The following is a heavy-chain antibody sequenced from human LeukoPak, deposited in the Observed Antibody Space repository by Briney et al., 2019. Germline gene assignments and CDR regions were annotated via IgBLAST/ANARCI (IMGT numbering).Heavy chain of an antibody. CDR2: IIPIFGTA. J-gene: IGHJ4*02. D-gene: IGHD1-26*01. CDR1: GCSFSSYG. CDR3: ARDPSGEGSY. Sequence: SVRVSCKATGCSFSSYGICRVRQAPGQGLEWMGGIIPIFGTANYAQKFQGRVTITADESTSTAYMELSSLRSEDTAVYYCARDPSGEGSYWGQGTLVTVSS. V-gene: IGHV1-69*13.